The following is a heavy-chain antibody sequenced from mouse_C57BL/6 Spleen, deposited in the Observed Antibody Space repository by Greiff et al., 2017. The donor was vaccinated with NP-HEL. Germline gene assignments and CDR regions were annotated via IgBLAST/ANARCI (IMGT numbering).Heavy chain of an antibody. D-gene: IGHD1-1*01. J-gene: IGHJ4*01. CDR3: TRDTTLSSYGAMDY. Sequence: EVKLMESGAELVRPGASVKLSCTASGFNIKDDYMHWVKQRPEQGLEWIGWIDPENGDTEYASKFQGKATITADTSSNTAYLQLSSLTSEDTAVYYCTRDTTLSSYGAMDYGGQGTSVTVSS. CDR1: GFNIKDDY. CDR2: IDPENGDT. V-gene: IGHV14-4*01.